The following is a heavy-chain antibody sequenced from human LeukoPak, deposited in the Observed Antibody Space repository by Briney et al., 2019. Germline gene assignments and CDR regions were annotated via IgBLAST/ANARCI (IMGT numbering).Heavy chain of an antibody. CDR1: GFTFNGYW. V-gene: IGHV3-7*01. CDR3: AREVRYYYYYYMDV. J-gene: IGHJ6*03. CDR2: IKEDGSAQ. Sequence: GGSLRLSCAASGFTFNGYWMSWVRQAPGKGLEWVANIKEDGSAQYYVGSVKGRFTISRGNAKNSLYPQMNSLRAEDTAVYYCAREVRYYYYYYMDVWGKGTTVTVSS.